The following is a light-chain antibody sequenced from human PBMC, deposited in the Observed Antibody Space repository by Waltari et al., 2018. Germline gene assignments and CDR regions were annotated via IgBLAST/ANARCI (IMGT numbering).Light chain of an antibody. CDR3: HSRETFSTRL. J-gene: IGLJ2*01. CDR1: TLSRYS. V-gene: IGLV3-19*01. CDR2: GPG. Sequence: SSDLTQDPSVSVALGQTVRITCQGDTLSRYSASWYQQRPGQGPVLVLYGPGNRPSGIPDRFAGSTSGNTASLTITGAQAEDEADYYCHSRETFSTRLFGGGTRLTV.